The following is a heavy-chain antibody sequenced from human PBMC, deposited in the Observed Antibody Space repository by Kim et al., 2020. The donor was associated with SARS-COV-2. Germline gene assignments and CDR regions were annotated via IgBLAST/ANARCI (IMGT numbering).Heavy chain of an antibody. D-gene: IGHD6-19*01. CDR2: INPSGGST. CDR3: AIPPVAGQLTTLFQH. CDR1: GYTFTSYY. Sequence: ASVKVSCKASGYTFTSYYMHWVRQAPGQGLEWMGIINPSGGSTSYAQKFQGRVTMTRDTSTSTVYMELSSLRSEDTAVYYCAIPPVAGQLTTLFQHWGQGTLVTVSS. J-gene: IGHJ1*01. V-gene: IGHV1-46*01.